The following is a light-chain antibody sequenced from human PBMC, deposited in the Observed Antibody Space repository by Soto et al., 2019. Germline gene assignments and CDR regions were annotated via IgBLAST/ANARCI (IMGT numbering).Light chain of an antibody. Sequence: NFMLTQPHSVSESPGKTVTISCTGSSGSIATNYVQWYQQRPGSAPTTVIYEDTQRPSGVPERFSGSIDSSSNSPSLTISGLKTEDEADYYCQSYDGSNPDVVFGGGTKLTVL. J-gene: IGLJ2*01. CDR3: QSYDGSNPDVV. V-gene: IGLV6-57*02. CDR1: SGSIATNY. CDR2: EDT.